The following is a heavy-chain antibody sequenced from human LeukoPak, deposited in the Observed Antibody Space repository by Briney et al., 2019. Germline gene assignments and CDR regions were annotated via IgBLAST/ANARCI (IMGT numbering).Heavy chain of an antibody. CDR3: ARAEKAVTATLDS. Sequence: SETLSLTCTVSGDSISNYYWSWIRQSPGKELEWIGYMYNRGSTIYNPSLKSRVTISTDTSKNQFSLRLTSVTAADTAVYYCARAEKAVTATLDSWGHGTLITVSS. V-gene: IGHV4-59*01. J-gene: IGHJ5*01. CDR1: GDSISNYY. CDR2: MYNRGST. D-gene: IGHD6-19*01.